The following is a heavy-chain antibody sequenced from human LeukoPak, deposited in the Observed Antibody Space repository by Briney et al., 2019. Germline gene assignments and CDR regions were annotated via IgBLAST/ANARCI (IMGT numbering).Heavy chain of an antibody. V-gene: IGHV4-34*01. D-gene: IGHD2-15*01. CDR2: INHSGST. J-gene: IGHJ4*02. CDR3: ARMKAVASY. CDR1: GGSFSGYY. Sequence: SETLSLTCAVYGGSFSGYYWSWIRQPPGKGLEWIGEINHSGSTNYNPSLKSRVTISVDTSKNQFSLKLSSVTAADTAVYYCARMKAVASYWGQGTLVTVSS.